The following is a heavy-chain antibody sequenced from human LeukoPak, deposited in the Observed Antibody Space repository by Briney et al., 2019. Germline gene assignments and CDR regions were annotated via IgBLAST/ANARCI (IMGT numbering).Heavy chain of an antibody. V-gene: IGHV1-8*01. J-gene: IGHJ4*02. CDR3: ARSITMVRGAKGY. CDR1: GGTFTSYD. D-gene: IGHD3-10*01. CDR2: MNPNSGNT. Sequence: ASVKVSCKASGGTFTSYDINWVRQATGQGLEWMGWMNPNSGNTGYAQKFQGRVTMTRNTSISTAYMELSSLRSEDTAVYYCARSITMVRGAKGYWGQGTLVTVSS.